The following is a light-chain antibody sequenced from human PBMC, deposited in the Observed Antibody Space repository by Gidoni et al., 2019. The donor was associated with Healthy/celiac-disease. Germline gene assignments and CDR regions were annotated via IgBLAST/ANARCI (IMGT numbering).Light chain of an antibody. V-gene: IGKV3-11*01. J-gene: IGKJ2*01. CDR2: DAS. CDR1: PSVSSY. CDR3: QQRRNWPRYT. Sequence: EIVLTQSPATQSLSPGARATLTCRSSPSVSSYLAGYQQKPGQAPSILIYDASTRATGIPARFSGSGSGTDFTLTISSREPEDFAVYYCQQRRNWPRYTFGQGTKLEIK.